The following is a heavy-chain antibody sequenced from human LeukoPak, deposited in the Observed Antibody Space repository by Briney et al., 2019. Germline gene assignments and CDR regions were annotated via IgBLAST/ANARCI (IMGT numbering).Heavy chain of an antibody. CDR1: GGSISSGGYY. V-gene: IGHV4-31*03. CDR3: ARVYCSSTSCYTPHWFDP. J-gene: IGHJ5*02. D-gene: IGHD2-2*02. Sequence: SQTLSLTCTVSGGSISSGGYYWSWIRQYPGKGLEWIGYIYYSGSTYYNPSLKSRVTISVDTSKNQFSLKLSSVTAADTAVYYCARVYCSSTSCYTPHWFDPWGQGTLVTVSS. CDR2: IYYSGST.